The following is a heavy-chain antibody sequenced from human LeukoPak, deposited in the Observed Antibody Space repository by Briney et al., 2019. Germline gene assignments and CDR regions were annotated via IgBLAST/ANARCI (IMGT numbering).Heavy chain of an antibody. J-gene: IGHJ4*02. D-gene: IGHD3-10*01. V-gene: IGHV3-73*01. CDR3: ARSTREVGERFDY. Sequence: QPGGSLRLSCAASGFTFSGSAMHWVRQASGKGLEWVGRIRSKVNSYSTAYAASVRGRFTVSRDDSKNTAYLQMNSLKTEDTAIYYCARSTREVGERFDYWGQGTLVTVSS. CDR2: IRSKVNSYST. CDR1: GFTFSGSA.